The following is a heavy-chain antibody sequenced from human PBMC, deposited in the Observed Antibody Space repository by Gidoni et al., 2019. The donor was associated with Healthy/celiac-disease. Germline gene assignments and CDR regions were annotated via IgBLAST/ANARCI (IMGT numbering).Heavy chain of an antibody. CDR1: GFTFRSYG. Sequence: QVQLVESGGGVVQPGRSLRLSCAASGFTFRSYGMHWVRQAPGKGLEWVAVISYDGSNKYYADSVKGRFTISRDNSKNTLYLQMNSLRAEDTAVYYCAKGVPYYYDSSGYHLGPDYWGQGTLVTVSS. J-gene: IGHJ4*02. CDR2: ISYDGSNK. V-gene: IGHV3-30*18. CDR3: AKGVPYYYDSSGYHLGPDY. D-gene: IGHD3-22*01.